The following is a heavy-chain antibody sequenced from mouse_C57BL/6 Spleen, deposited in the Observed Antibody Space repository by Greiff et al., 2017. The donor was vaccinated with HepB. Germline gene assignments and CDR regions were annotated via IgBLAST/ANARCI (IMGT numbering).Heavy chain of an antibody. CDR3: ARWHYGSGYWYFDV. Sequence: QVQLQQPGAELVRPGSSVKLSCKASGYTFTSYWMHWVKQRPIQGLEWIGNIDPSDSETHYNQKFKDKATLTVDKSSSTAYMQLSSLTSEDSAVYYCARWHYGSGYWYFDVWGTGTTVTVSS. J-gene: IGHJ1*03. CDR1: GYTFTSYW. D-gene: IGHD1-1*01. CDR2: IDPSDSET. V-gene: IGHV1-52*01.